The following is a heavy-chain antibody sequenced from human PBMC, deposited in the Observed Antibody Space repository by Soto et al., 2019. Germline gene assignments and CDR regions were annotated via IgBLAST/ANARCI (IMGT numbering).Heavy chain of an antibody. J-gene: IGHJ4*02. V-gene: IGHV3-72*01. CDR3: TRSITGTTSFDY. Sequence: EVQLVESGGGLVQPGGSLRLSCAGSGFIFSDYYIDWVRQAPGKGLEWVGRSRDKGNSYSTDYGASVKVRFTVSRDASKNSLYLQMNSLKTDDTALYYCTRSITGTTSFDYWGQGTLVTVSS. CDR1: GFIFSDYY. D-gene: IGHD1-7*01. CDR2: SRDKGNSYST.